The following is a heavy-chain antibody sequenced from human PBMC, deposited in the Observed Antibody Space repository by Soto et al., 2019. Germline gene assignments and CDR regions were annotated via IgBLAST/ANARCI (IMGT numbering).Heavy chain of an antibody. CDR1: GFTFSSYA. J-gene: IGHJ4*02. Sequence: SCKASGFTFSSYAMSWVRQAPGKGLGWVSTIPSSGRSTYYADSVKGRFTISRDNSKNTLYLQMNSLRAVDTAVYYCAKDLGSSGWDFDYWGQGTLVTVSS. D-gene: IGHD6-19*01. V-gene: IGHV3-23*01. CDR2: IPSSGRST. CDR3: AKDLGSSGWDFDY.